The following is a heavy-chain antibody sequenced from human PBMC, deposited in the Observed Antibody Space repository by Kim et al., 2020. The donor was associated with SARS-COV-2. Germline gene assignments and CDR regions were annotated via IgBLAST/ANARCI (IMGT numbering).Heavy chain of an antibody. CDR2: INHSGST. CDR1: GGSFSCYY. Sequence: SETLSLTCAVYGGSFSCYYWSWIRQPPGKGLEWIGEINHSGSTNYNPSLKSRVTISVDTSKNQFSLKLSSVTAADTAVYYCAAQLRYFDWSRRRSFDYWGQGTLVTVSS. V-gene: IGHV4-34*01. CDR3: AAQLRYFDWSRRRSFDY. J-gene: IGHJ4*02. D-gene: IGHD3-9*01.